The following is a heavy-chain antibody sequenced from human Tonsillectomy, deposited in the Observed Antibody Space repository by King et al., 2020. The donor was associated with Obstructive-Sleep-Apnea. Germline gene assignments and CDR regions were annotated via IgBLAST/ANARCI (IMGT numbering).Heavy chain of an antibody. D-gene: IGHD2-2*01. J-gene: IGHJ4*02. CDR3: VRRYCSSTSCYFNY. CDR2: IKQDGSEK. CDR1: GFSFSSYW. Sequence: VQLVESGGGLVQPGGSLRLSCAASGFSFSSYWMSWVRQAPGKGLDGVANIKQDGSEKYYVDSVKGRFTISRDNAKNSLYLQMNSLRAEDTAVYYCVRRYCSSTSCYFNYWGQGTLVTVSS. V-gene: IGHV3-7*03.